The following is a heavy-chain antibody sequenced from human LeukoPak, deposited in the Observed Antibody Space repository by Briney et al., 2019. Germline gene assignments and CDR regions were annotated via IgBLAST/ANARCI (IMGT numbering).Heavy chain of an antibody. CDR1: GFTFSGYA. J-gene: IGHJ6*03. V-gene: IGHV3-23*01. CDR3: AKADYYYYYMDV. CDR2: IGGSGGST. Sequence: PGGSLRLSCAASGFTFSGYAMSWVRQAPGKGLEWVSAIGGSGGSTYYADSVKGRFTISRDNSKNRVYLQMNSLRAEDTAVYYCAKADYYYYYMDVWGKGTTVTVSS.